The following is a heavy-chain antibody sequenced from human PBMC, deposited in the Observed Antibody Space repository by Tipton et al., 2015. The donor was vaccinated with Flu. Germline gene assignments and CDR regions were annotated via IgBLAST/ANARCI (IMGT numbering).Heavy chain of an antibody. V-gene: IGHV4-61*02. J-gene: IGHJ3*02. D-gene: IGHD4-23*01. CDR3: ARGPTVVTPVYAFDI. Sequence: LRLSCTVSGASISSAAYYWSWIRQPAGKGLEWIGRIYTSGSTNYNPSLKSRVSISPDTSKKQFSLKLTSVTAADAAVYYCARGPTVVTPVYAFDIWGQGTMVTVSS. CDR2: IYTSGST. CDR1: GASISSAAYY.